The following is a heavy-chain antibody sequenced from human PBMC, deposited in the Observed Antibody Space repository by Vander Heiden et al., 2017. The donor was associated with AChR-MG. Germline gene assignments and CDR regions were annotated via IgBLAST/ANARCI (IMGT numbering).Heavy chain of an antibody. Sequence: QVQLQESGPGLVKPSETLSLTCTVSGGSLSSYYWSWIRRPQGKGLEWIGYIYYSGSTNYNPSLKSRVTISVDTSKNQFSLKLSSVTAADTAVYYCARTPPNTYYYDSRNGWFDPWGQGTLVTVAS. CDR1: GGSLSSYY. CDR3: ARTPPNTYYYDSRNGWFDP. CDR2: IYYSGST. V-gene: IGHV4-59*08. J-gene: IGHJ5*02. D-gene: IGHD3-22*01.